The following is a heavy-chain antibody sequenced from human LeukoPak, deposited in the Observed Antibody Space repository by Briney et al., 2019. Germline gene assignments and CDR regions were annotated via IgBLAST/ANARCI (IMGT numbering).Heavy chain of an antibody. CDR2: IYYSGST. V-gene: IGHV4-59*01. Sequence: NASETLSLTCTVSGGSISSYYWSWIRQPPGKGLEWIGYIYYSGSTDSNPSLKSRVTISVDTSKNQFSPKLRSVTAADTAVYYCARRPRNDILTGTPFDYRGQGILVTVSS. CDR3: ARRPRNDILTGTPFDY. D-gene: IGHD3-9*01. J-gene: IGHJ4*02. CDR1: GGSISSYY.